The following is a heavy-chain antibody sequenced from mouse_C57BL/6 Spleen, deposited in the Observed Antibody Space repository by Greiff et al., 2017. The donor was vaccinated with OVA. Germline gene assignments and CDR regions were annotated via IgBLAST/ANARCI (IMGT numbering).Heavy chain of an antibody. V-gene: IGHV7-3*01. CDR1: GFTFTDYY. CDR3: ARRDGYLDY. J-gene: IGHJ2*01. D-gene: IGHD2-3*01. CDR2: IRNKANGYTT. Sequence: EVHLVESGGGLVQPGGSLSLSCAASGFTFTDYYMSWVRQPPGKALEWLGFIRNKANGYTTEYSASVKGRFTISRDNSQSILYLQMNALRAEDSATYYCARRDGYLDYWGQGTTLTVSS.